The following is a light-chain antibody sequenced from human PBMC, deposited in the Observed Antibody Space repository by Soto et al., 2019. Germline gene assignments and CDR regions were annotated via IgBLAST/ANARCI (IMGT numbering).Light chain of an antibody. Sequence: EIVLTQSPATLSLSPGERATLSCRASQSVSSYLAWYQQKPGQAPRLLIYDASNRATGIPARFSGSGSGTDFTLTISSLEAEDFAFYYCQQRSNSITFGPGTKVDIK. CDR2: DAS. J-gene: IGKJ3*01. CDR1: QSVSSY. V-gene: IGKV3-11*01. CDR3: QQRSNSIT.